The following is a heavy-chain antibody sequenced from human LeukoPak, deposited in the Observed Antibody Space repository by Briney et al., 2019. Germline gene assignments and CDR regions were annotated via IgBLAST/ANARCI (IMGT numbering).Heavy chain of an antibody. CDR2: IYYSGST. J-gene: IGHJ4*02. V-gene: IGHV4-39*01. D-gene: IGHD3-10*01. CDR1: GGSISSSSYY. Sequence: SETLSLTCTVSGGSISSSSYYWGWIRQPPGKGLEWIGSIYYSGSTYYNPSLKSRVTISVDTSKNQFSLKLSSVTAADTAVYCCASDHGSGSRWGQGTLVTVSS. CDR3: ASDHGSGSR.